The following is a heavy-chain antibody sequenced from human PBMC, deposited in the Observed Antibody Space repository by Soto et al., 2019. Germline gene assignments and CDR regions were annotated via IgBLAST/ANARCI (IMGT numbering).Heavy chain of an antibody. Sequence: QVQLVQPGAEVRKPGASVKVSCKASGDIFTNFDFNWVRQATGQRLEWIGWMRANSGDTGHDQKFQGRVRMTRDTSMSTAYMELSSLRAEDTAVYYCARYIYGQGFQAWGQGTLVFVSS. V-gene: IGHV1-8*01. CDR3: ARYIYGQGFQA. CDR2: MRANSGDT. D-gene: IGHD3-3*02. CDR1: GDIFTNFD. J-gene: IGHJ5*02.